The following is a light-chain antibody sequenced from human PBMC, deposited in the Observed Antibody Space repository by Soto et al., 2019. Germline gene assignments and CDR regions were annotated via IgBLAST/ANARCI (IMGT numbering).Light chain of an antibody. J-gene: IGLJ2*01. CDR1: SSDVGGYKY. Sequence: QSVLTQPPSVSGAPGQRVTISCTGTSSDVGGYKYVSWYQQHPGKAPKLMIYDVSNRPSGVSNRFSGSKSGSTASLTISGLQAEDEADYYCSSYTSSSTLGVFGGGTKLTVL. V-gene: IGLV2-14*01. CDR2: DVS. CDR3: SSYTSSSTLGV.